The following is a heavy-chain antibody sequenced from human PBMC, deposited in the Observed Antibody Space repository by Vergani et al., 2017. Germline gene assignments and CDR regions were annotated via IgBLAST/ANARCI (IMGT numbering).Heavy chain of an antibody. J-gene: IGHJ3*02. D-gene: IGHD3-3*01. CDR2: IIPIVGTA. V-gene: IGHV1-69*04. CDR1: GGTFSSYA. CDR3: AREPVGVVIDAFDI. Sequence: QVQLVQSGAEVKKPGSSVKVSCKASGGTFSSYAISWVRQAPGQGLEWMGRIIPIVGTANYAQKFQGRVTVTADKSTSTAYMELSSLRSEDTAVYYCAREPVGVVIDAFDIWGQGTMVTVSS.